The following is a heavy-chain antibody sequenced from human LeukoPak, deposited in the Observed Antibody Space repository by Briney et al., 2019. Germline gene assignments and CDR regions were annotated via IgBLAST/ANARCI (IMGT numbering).Heavy chain of an antibody. V-gene: IGHV4-31*03. CDR2: IYYSGST. D-gene: IGHD2-2*01. CDR1: GGSISSGGYY. Sequence: PSQTLSLTCTVSGGSISSGGYYWSWIRQHPGKGLEWIGYIYYSGSTYYNPSLKSRVTISVNTSKNQFSLKLSSVTAADTAVYYCARATNYAEVFDYWCQGTLVTVSS. CDR3: ARATNYAEVFDY. J-gene: IGHJ4*02.